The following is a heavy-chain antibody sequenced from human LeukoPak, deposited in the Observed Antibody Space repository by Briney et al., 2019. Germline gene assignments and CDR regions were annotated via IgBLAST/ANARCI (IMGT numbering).Heavy chain of an antibody. J-gene: IGHJ6*03. V-gene: IGHV4-34*01. CDR1: GGSFSGYY. CDR2: INHSGST. CDR3: ARHVTQLLWFGEFSMDV. Sequence: SETLSLTCAVYGGSFSGYYWSWIRQPPGKGLEWIGEINHSGSTNYNPSLKSRVTISVDTSKNQFSLKLSSVTAADTAVYYCARHVTQLLWFGEFSMDVWGKGPRSPSP. D-gene: IGHD3-10*01.